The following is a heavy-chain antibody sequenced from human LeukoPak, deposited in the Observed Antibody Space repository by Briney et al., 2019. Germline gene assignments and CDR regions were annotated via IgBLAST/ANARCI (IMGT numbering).Heavy chain of an antibody. V-gene: IGHV3-7*01. CDR3: ARDRSSMSTVITTGKAGFDP. CDR2: IKHDGAEK. D-gene: IGHD3-16*01. Sequence: PGGSLRLSRAASGFTFSSYWMNWVRQAPGKGLEWVANIKHDGAEKYYVDSVRGRFTISRDNAKNSLYLQMNSLRAEDTAVYYCARDRSSMSTVITTGKAGFDPWGQGTLVTVSS. J-gene: IGHJ5*02. CDR1: GFTFSSYW.